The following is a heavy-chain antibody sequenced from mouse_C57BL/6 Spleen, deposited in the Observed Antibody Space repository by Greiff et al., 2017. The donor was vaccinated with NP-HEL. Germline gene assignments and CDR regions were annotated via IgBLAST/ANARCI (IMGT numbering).Heavy chain of an antibody. D-gene: IGHD1-1*01. CDR3: TKDYYGSSPFAY. Sequence: EVKLVESGAELVRPGASVKLSCTASGFNIKDDYMHWVKQRPEQGLEWIGWIDPENGDTEYASKFQGKATITADTSSNTAYLQLSSLTSEDTAVYYCTKDYYGSSPFAYWGQGTLVTVSA. CDR2: IDPENGDT. J-gene: IGHJ3*01. V-gene: IGHV14-4*01. CDR1: GFNIKDDY.